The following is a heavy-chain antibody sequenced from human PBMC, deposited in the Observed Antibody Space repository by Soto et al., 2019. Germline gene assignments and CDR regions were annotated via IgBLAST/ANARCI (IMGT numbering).Heavy chain of an antibody. Sequence: QVQLVESGGGVVQPGRSLRLSCAASGFTFSSYGMHWVRQAPGKGLEWVAVIWYDGSNKYYADSVKGRFTISRDNSKNTLYMQMNRMRAEDTDVYYCDREVTFGGVIGGCLYYWGQGTLVTVSS. CDR1: GFTFSSYG. V-gene: IGHV3-33*01. CDR3: DREVTFGGVIGGCLYY. CDR2: IWYDGSNK. J-gene: IGHJ4*02. D-gene: IGHD3-16*02.